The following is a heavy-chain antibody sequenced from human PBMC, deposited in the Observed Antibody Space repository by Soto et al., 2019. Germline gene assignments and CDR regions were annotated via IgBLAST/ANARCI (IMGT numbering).Heavy chain of an antibody. Sequence: EVQLVESGGGLVKPGGSLRLSCAASGFTFSSYSMNWVRQAPGKGLEWVSSISSSSSYIYYADSVKGRFTISRDNAKNSLYLQMNSLRAEDTAVYYCARDALYSRRPRGDAFDIWGQGTMVTVSS. V-gene: IGHV3-21*01. CDR2: ISSSSSYI. J-gene: IGHJ3*02. D-gene: IGHD6-13*01. CDR3: ARDALYSRRPRGDAFDI. CDR1: GFTFSSYS.